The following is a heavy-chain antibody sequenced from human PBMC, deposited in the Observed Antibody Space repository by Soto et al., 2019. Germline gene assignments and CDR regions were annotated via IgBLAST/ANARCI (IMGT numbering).Heavy chain of an antibody. D-gene: IGHD3-3*01. CDR3: ARFLWSGYYSYWFDP. J-gene: IGHJ5*02. CDR1: GYTFTSYY. V-gene: IGHV1-8*02. CDR2: INPNSGNT. Sequence: GASVKVSCKASGYTFTSYYMHWVRQAPGQGLEWMGIINPNSGNTGYAQKFQGRVTMTRNTSISTAYMELSSLRSEDTAVYYCARFLWSGYYSYWFDPWGQGTLVTVSS.